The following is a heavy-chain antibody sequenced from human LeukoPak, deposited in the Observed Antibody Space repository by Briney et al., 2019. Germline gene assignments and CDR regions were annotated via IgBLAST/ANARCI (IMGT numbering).Heavy chain of an antibody. Sequence: GGSLRLSCAASGFTFSSYWMSWVRQAPGKGLEWVANIKQDGSEKYYVDSVKGRFTISRDNAKNSLYLQMNSLRAEDTAVYYCARDPRLLWFGELLRGHYYFDYWGQGTLVTVSS. D-gene: IGHD3-10*01. CDR3: ARDPRLLWFGELLRGHYYFDY. CDR1: GFTFSSYW. CDR2: IKQDGSEK. V-gene: IGHV3-7*01. J-gene: IGHJ4*02.